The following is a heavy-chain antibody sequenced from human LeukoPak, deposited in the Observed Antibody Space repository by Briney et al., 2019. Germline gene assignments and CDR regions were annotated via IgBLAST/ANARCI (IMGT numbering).Heavy chain of an antibody. CDR3: ARQSTGILTGYYRGGYYFDY. V-gene: IGHV4-59*01. CDR1: GGSMSSYY. Sequence: SSETLSLTCTVSGGSMSSYYWSWIRQPPGKGLEWIGYIYYSGSINYNPSLKSRVTISVDTSKNHFSLKLSSVTAADTAVYYCARQSTGILTGYYRGGYYFDYWGQGTLVTVSS. CDR2: IYYSGSI. J-gene: IGHJ4*02. D-gene: IGHD3-9*01.